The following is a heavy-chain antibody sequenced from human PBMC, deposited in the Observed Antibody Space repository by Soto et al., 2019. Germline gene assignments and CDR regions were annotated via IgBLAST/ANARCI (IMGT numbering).Heavy chain of an antibody. V-gene: IGHV2-5*02. Sequence: QITLKESGPTLVKPTQTLTLTCTFSGFSLNTYGVGVGWIRQPPGKALEWLALIYWDDDKRYSPSLKSRLTITKDTSKNQVGVIMTNMDPVDTATYDWAHVSWSWGEYGMDVWGQGTTVNVSS. J-gene: IGHJ6*02. CDR3: AHVSWSWGEYGMDV. CDR1: GFSLNTYGVG. D-gene: IGHD1-26*01. CDR2: IYWDDDK.